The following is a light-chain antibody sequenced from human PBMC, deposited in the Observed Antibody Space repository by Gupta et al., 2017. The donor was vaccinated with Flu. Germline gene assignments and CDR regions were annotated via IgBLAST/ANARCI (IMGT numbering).Light chain of an antibody. V-gene: IGLV2-14*01. J-gene: IGLJ1*01. CDR1: RSDVGGYNY. CDR2: EVS. Sequence: QSALTQPASVSGSPGQSITISCPGTRSDVGGYNYVSWYQQHPGKAPKLMIYEVSNRPSGVSNRFSGSKSGNTASLTISGLQAEDEADYYCSSYTSSSTPPYVFGTGTKVTVL. CDR3: SSYTSSSTPPYV.